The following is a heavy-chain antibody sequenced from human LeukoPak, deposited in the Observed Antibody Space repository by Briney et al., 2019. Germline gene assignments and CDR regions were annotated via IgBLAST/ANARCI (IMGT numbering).Heavy chain of an antibody. CDR1: GFILSPYE. CDR2: ITSSGLTT. CDR3: AKPPLLETVSTMY. V-gene: IGHV3-48*03. Sequence: GGSLRLSCAASGFILSPYEMNWVRQAPGKGLEWVSYITSSGLTTYYADSVKGRLTISRDNSKNTLYLQLNSLRAEDTAVYYCAKPPLLETVSTMYWGQGTLVTVSS. J-gene: IGHJ4*02. D-gene: IGHD5/OR15-5a*01.